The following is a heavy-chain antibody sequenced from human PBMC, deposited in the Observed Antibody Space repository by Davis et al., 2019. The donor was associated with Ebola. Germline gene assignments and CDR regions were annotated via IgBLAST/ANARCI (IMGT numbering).Heavy chain of an antibody. J-gene: IGHJ5*02. D-gene: IGHD2-2*01. CDR3: ARSPRYCSSISCYNWFDP. V-gene: IGHV1-69*13. CDR2: IIPIFGTP. Sequence: SVKVSCKASGYPLTSHGISWVRQAPGQGLEWMGGIIPIFGTPNYAQKFRGRVTITADESTSTAYMELSSLRSEDTAVYYCARSPRYCSSISCYNWFDPWGQGTLVTVSS. CDR1: GYPLTSHG.